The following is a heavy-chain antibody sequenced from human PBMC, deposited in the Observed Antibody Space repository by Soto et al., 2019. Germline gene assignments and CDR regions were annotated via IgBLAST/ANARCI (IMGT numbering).Heavy chain of an antibody. V-gene: IGHV3-53*02. CDR3: AREGYAYGLDF. Sequence: EVQLVQTGGGLIKPGGSLSLSCEASGLSVRDKNMSWVRQAPGKGLEWVSLTYTGGNSYFADFVKGRFIVSRDISKNTLFLHMNSLAAEDTAVYYCAREGYAYGLDFWGQGSLVTVSS. J-gene: IGHJ4*02. D-gene: IGHD3-10*01. CDR1: GLSVRDKN. CDR2: TYTGGNS.